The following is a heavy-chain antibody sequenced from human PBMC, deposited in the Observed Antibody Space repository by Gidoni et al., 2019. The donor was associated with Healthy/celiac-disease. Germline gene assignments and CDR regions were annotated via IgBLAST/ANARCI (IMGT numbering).Heavy chain of an antibody. CDR2: IYPGDSDN. J-gene: IGHJ4*02. V-gene: IGHV5-51*01. CDR3: ARLGSGYPYYYFDY. CDR1: GYSFTSYW. D-gene: IGHD5-18*01. Sequence: VQLVQSGAEVKTPGESLQLSCQLSGYSFTSYWIGWVRQMPGKGLEWMGIIYPGDSDNRYSPSVQGQVTISDDKSISTAYLQWSSLKAADTAMDYCARLGSGYPYYYFDYWGQGTLVTVSS.